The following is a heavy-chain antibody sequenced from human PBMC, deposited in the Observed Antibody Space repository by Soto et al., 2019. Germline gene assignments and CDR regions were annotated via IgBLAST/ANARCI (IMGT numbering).Heavy chain of an antibody. J-gene: IGHJ5*02. CDR3: ARVGSSIAAEGWFDP. CDR2: IIPIFGTA. D-gene: IGHD6-13*01. Sequence: SVKVSCKASGGTFSSYAISWVRQAPGQGLEWMGGIIPIFGTANYAQKFQGRVTITADESTSTAYMELSSLRSEDTAVYYCARVGSSIAAEGWFDPWGQGTLVTVS. V-gene: IGHV1-69*01. CDR1: GGTFSSYA.